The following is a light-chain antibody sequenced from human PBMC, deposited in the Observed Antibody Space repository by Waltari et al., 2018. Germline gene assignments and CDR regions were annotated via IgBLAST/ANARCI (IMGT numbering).Light chain of an antibody. CDR3: LLFYTDPQWV. J-gene: IGLJ3*02. CDR2: STN. Sequence: QTVVTQEPSLTVSPGGTVTRTCASSTGPVTSGHYPNWFQQKPGQAPRALIYSTNYKHSWTPARFSGSLLGGKAALTLSGVQPEDEADYYCLLFYTDPQWVFGGGTRLTVL. V-gene: IGLV7-43*01. CDR1: TGPVTSGHY.